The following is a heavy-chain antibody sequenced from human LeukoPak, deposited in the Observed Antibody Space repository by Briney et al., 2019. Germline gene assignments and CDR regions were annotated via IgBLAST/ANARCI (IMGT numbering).Heavy chain of an antibody. Sequence: SVKVSCKPSVGTFSIYAISWVRQAPGQGLEWMGEIIPIFGTANYAQKFQGRVTITTDESTSTAYMELSSLRSEDTAVYYCARVSDTLPPYYFDYWGQGTLVTVSS. CDR2: IIPIFGTA. V-gene: IGHV1-69*05. J-gene: IGHJ4*02. D-gene: IGHD2-15*01. CDR1: VGTFSIYA. CDR3: ARVSDTLPPYYFDY.